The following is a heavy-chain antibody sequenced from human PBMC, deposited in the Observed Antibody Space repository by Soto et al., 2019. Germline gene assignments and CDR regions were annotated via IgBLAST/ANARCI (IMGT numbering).Heavy chain of an antibody. Sequence: QVQLVQSGAEVKKPGASVKVSCKASGYTFTSYAMHWVRQAPGQRLEWMGWINAGNGNTKYSQKFQGRVTITRDTPASTGYLELSSLRSEATAVDYCASEYCSGSSCPLYDGMDVWGQGTTVTVSS. CDR3: ASEYCSGSSCPLYDGMDV. V-gene: IGHV1-3*01. D-gene: IGHD2-15*01. CDR1: GYTFTSYA. J-gene: IGHJ6*02. CDR2: INAGNGNT.